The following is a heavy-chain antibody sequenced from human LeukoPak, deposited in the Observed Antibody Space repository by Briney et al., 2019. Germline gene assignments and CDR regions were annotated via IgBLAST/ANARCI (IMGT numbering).Heavy chain of an antibody. J-gene: IGHJ6*03. D-gene: IGHD1-1*01. V-gene: IGHV3-48*03. CDR1: GFTFSSYE. Sequence: HPGGSLRLSCAASGFTFSSYEMNWVRQAPGKGLEWVSYISSSGSTIYYADSVKGRFTISRDNAKNSLYLQMNSLRAEDTAVYYCAREGTGRYYYYYYVDVWGKGTTVTISS. CDR3: AREGTGRYYYYYYVDV. CDR2: ISSSGSTI.